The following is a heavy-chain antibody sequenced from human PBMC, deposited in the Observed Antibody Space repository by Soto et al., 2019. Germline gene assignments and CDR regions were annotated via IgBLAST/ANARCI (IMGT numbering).Heavy chain of an antibody. D-gene: IGHD6-13*01. CDR2: IGLYNGKT. CDR1: GYTFTSYG. Sequence: QVQHVQSGPEVKKPGASVKVSCEASGYTFTSYGISWVRQAPGEGLEWMGWIGLYNGKTEYAQKVQGRVTMTRDTATSSAYMALRSLKSDDTAVYDCAREGDSSIRPSALDIWGQGKMVTVAS. J-gene: IGHJ3*02. V-gene: IGHV1-18*01. CDR3: AREGDSSIRPSALDI.